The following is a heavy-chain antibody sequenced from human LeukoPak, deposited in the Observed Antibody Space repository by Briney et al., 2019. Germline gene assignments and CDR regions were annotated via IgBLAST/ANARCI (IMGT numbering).Heavy chain of an antibody. V-gene: IGHV3-21*01. CDR1: GFTFSSYS. J-gene: IGHJ6*02. D-gene: IGHD3-10*01. CDR3: ARGDYSGSYTSLSTSARYYYYYGMDV. CDR2: ISSSSSYI. Sequence: GGSLRLSCAASGFTFSSYSMNWVRQAPGKGLEWVSSISSSSSYIYYADSVKGRFTISRDNAKNSLYLQMNSLRAEDTAVYYCARGDYSGSYTSLSTSARYYYYYGMDVWGQGTTVTVSS.